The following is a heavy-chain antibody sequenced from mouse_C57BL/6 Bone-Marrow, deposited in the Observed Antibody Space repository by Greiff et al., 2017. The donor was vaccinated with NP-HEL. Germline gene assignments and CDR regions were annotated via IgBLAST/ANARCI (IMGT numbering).Heavy chain of an antibody. CDR1: GFTFSDYY. V-gene: IGHV5-16*01. D-gene: IGHD2-4*01. CDR3: ARVPYDYDDAMDY. Sequence: DVKLVESEGGLVQPGSSMKLSCTASGFTFSDYYMAWVRQVPEKGLEWVANINYDGSSTYYLDSLKSRFIISRDNAKNILYLQMSSLKSEDTATYYCARVPYDYDDAMDYWGQGTSVTVSS. CDR2: INYDGSST. J-gene: IGHJ4*01.